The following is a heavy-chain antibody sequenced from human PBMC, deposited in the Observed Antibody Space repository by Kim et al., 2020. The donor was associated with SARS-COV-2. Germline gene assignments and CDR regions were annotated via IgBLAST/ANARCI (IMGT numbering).Heavy chain of an antibody. V-gene: IGHV1-18*01. CDR1: GYTFTSYG. CDR3: ARVAIGQWLVPIGSDY. D-gene: IGHD6-19*01. Sequence: ASVKVSCKASGYTFTSYGISWVRQAPGQGLEWMGWISAYNGNTNYAQKLQGRVTMTTDTSTSTAYMELRSLRSDDTAVYYCARVAIGQWLVPIGSDYWGQGTLVTVSS. CDR2: ISAYNGNT. J-gene: IGHJ4*02.